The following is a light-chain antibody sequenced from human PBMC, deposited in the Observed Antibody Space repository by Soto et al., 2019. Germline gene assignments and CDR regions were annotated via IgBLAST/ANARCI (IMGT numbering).Light chain of an antibody. CDR1: SSNIGSRY. CDR2: WND. V-gene: IGLV1-47*01. Sequence: HSVLTQPPSASGTPGQRVTISCSGGSSNIGSRYVYWYQVVPGAAPKLLIYWNDRRPSGVPDRFSGSKSGTSASLAISGLRAEDEADYYCGAWDDRLSGYFFGSGTKLTVL. CDR3: GAWDDRLSGYF. J-gene: IGLJ1*01.